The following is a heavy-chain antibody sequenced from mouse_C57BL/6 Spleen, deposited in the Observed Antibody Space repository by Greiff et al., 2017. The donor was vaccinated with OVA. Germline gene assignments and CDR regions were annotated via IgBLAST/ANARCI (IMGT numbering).Heavy chain of an antibody. Sequence: QVQLQQPGAELVKPGASVKLSCKASGYTFTDYEMHWVKQTPVHGLEWIGAIDPETGGTAYNQKFKGKAILTADKSSSTAYMELRSLTSEDSAVYYCTRRGGFFDYWGQGTTLTVSS. CDR2: IDPETGGT. V-gene: IGHV1-15*01. J-gene: IGHJ2*01. CDR3: TRRGGFFDY. CDR1: GYTFTDYE.